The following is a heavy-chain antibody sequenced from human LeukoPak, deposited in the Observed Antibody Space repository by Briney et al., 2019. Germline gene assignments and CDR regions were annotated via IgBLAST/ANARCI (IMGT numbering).Heavy chain of an antibody. CDR1: GFTFSSYW. J-gene: IGHJ4*02. V-gene: IGHV3-74*01. D-gene: IGHD6-25*01. CDR3: ARGNAALNY. CDR2: ISTDGSST. Sequence: GGSLRLSCAASGFTFSSYWMNWVRQAPGKGLVWVSRISTDGSSTAYADSVKGRFTISGDNAKNTLYLQMNSLRAEDTAVYYCARGNAALNYWGQGTLVTVSS.